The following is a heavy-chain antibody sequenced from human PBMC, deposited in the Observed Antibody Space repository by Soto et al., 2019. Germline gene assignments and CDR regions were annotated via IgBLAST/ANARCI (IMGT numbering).Heavy chain of an antibody. CDR3: AIAIGGSYLYGLDV. Sequence: DVQLVASGGGLVQPGGSLRLACVASGFIFSNYEMKWVRQAPGRGLECVSYISSRGGTIYHADSVKGRFTISRDNDKKSVYLQMNSLRAEDTAIYYCAIAIGGSYLYGLDVWGQGTTVTVSS. J-gene: IGHJ6*02. D-gene: IGHD2-15*01. CDR2: ISSRGGTI. CDR1: GFIFSNYE. V-gene: IGHV3-48*03.